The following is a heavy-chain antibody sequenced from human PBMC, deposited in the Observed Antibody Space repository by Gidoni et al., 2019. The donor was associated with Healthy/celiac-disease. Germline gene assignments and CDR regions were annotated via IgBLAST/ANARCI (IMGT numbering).Heavy chain of an antibody. D-gene: IGHD6-13*01. CDR2: IYHSGGT. Sequence: QVQLQESGPGLVKPSETLSLTCTVSGYSIRSGYYWGWIRQPPGKGLEWIGSIYHSGGTYYNPSLKSRVTISVDTSKNQFSLKLSSVTAADTAVYYCARSTYSSSWYNWFDPWGQGTLVTVSS. V-gene: IGHV4-38-2*02. J-gene: IGHJ5*02. CDR3: ARSTYSSSWYNWFDP. CDR1: GYSIRSGYY.